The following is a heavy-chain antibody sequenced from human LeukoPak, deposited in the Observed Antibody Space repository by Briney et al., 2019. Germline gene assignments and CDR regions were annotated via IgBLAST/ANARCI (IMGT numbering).Heavy chain of an antibody. Sequence: GGSLRLSCAASGFTFSSYSMSWVRQAPGKGLEWVSYISSSSSTIYYADSVKGRFTISRDNAKNSLYLQMNSLRAEDTAVYYCASSPARGYWGQGTLVTVSS. CDR2: ISSSSSTI. D-gene: IGHD3-10*01. CDR1: GFTFSSYS. J-gene: IGHJ4*02. V-gene: IGHV3-48*01. CDR3: ASSPARGY.